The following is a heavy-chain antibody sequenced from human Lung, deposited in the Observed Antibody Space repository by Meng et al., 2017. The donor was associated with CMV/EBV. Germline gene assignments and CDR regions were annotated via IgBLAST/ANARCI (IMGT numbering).Heavy chain of an antibody. CDR1: GYTLTSYD. V-gene: IGHV1-8*01. J-gene: IGHJ4*02. D-gene: IGHD4-17*01. CDR3: ARGLGPSYADRDY. Sequence: CKGSGYTLTSYDISWVRQATGQGLEWMGWMNPKSGNTGYALKIQGRVTMTRNTTINTAYMELSSMRSEDTAVYYWARGLGPSYADRDYWGQGTLVTVSS. CDR2: MNPKSGNT.